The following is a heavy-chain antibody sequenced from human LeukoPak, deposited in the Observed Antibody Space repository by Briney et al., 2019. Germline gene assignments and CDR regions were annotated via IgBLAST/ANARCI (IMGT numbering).Heavy chain of an antibody. CDR2: IKTDASEK. V-gene: IGHV3-7*03. J-gene: IGHJ4*02. D-gene: IGHD5-18*01. CDR3: ASAALISGSSYVYDYDH. Sequence: GGSLRLSCETSGFIFSNCWMTWVRQAPGKGLKWVANIKTDASEKYYADSVKGRFTISRDNAKNTLYLQMNSLRAEDTAVYYCASAALISGSSYVYDYDHWGQGTLVTVSS. CDR1: GFIFSNCW.